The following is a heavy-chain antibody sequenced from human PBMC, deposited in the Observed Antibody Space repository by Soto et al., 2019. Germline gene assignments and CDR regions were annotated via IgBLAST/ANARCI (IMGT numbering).Heavy chain of an antibody. Sequence: QVQLVQSGAEVKKPGASVKVSCKASGYTFTSYGISWVRQAPGQGLEWMGWISAYNGNTNYAQKLQGRVTMTTDTTKSTAYMELRSLRSDDTAVYYCARGDPVTFGGPTLDDYWGQGALVTFSS. CDR1: GYTFTSYG. J-gene: IGHJ4*02. CDR2: ISAYNGNT. V-gene: IGHV1-18*01. CDR3: ARGDPVTFGGPTLDDY. D-gene: IGHD3-16*01.